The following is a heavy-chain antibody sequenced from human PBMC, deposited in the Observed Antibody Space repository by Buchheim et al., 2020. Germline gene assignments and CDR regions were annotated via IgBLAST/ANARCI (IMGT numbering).Heavy chain of an antibody. Sequence: QVQLQEWGPGLVKPSETLSLSCPVSGGSIRSNYWSWIRQPPGKGLEYLGQVYHSGTTNYNPSLKSQVSISLDTSKNQFSLGLRSVTAADTAVYYCARDIEVVGATLYFDLWGRGTL. CDR3: ARDIEVVGATLYFDL. CDR2: VYHSGTT. V-gene: IGHV4-59*01. J-gene: IGHJ2*01. D-gene: IGHD1-26*01. CDR1: GGSIRSNY.